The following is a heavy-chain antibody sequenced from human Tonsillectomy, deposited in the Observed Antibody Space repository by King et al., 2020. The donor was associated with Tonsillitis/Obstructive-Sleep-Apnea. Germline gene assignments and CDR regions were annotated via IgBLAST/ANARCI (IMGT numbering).Heavy chain of an antibody. V-gene: IGHV4-34*01. Sequence: VQLQQWGAGLLKPSETLSLTCAVYGGSFSGYYWSWIRQPPGKGLEWIGEINHSGSTNYNPSLKSRVTISVDTSKNQFSLKLSSLTAADTAVYYCARARARVTMVRGPYNWFDPWGQGTLVTVSS. CDR3: ARARARVTMVRGPYNWFDP. CDR2: INHSGST. CDR1: GGSFSGYY. D-gene: IGHD3-10*01. J-gene: IGHJ5*02.